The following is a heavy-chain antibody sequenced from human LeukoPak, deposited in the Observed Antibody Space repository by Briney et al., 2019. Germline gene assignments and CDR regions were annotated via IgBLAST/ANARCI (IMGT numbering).Heavy chain of an antibody. CDR2: ISAYNGNT. D-gene: IGHD2-2*01. Sequence: ASVKVSCKASGYTFSNYGISWVRQAPGQGLEWMEWISAYNGNTNYAQKLQGRVTMTTDTSTSTAYMELRSLRSDDTAVYNCARAPSWSTSLLGGNWFDPWGQGTLVTVSS. J-gene: IGHJ5*02. CDR1: GYTFSNYG. CDR3: ARAPSWSTSLLGGNWFDP. V-gene: IGHV1-18*01.